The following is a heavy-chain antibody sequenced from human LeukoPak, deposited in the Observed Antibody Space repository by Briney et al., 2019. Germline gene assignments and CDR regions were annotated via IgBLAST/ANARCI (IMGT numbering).Heavy chain of an antibody. J-gene: IGHJ4*02. D-gene: IGHD6-19*01. Sequence: GGSLRLSCAASGFTFSSYSMNWVLQAPGKGLEWVSSISSSSSYIYYADSVKGRFTISRDNAKNSLYLQMNSLRAEDTAVYYCARDLGYSSGCPADWGQGTLVTVSS. CDR1: GFTFSSYS. CDR3: ARDLGYSSGCPAD. V-gene: IGHV3-21*01. CDR2: ISSSSSYI.